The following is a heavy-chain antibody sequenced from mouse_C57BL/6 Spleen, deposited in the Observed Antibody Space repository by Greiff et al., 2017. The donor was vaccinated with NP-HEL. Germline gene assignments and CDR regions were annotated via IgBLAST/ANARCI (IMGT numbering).Heavy chain of an antibody. V-gene: IGHV1-15*01. CDR3: TRCAYYSNHYAMDY. CDR1: GYTFTDYE. CDR2: IDPETGGT. Sequence: VQLVESGAELVRPGASVKLSCKASGYTFTDYEMHWVKQTPVHGLEWIGAIDPETGGTAYNQKFKGKAIMTADKSYSTAYMELRSLTSEDSAVYYCTRCAYYSNHYAMDYWGQGTSVTVSS. J-gene: IGHJ4*01. D-gene: IGHD2-5*01.